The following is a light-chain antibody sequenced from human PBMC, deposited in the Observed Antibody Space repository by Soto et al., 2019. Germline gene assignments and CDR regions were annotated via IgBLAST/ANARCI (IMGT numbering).Light chain of an antibody. V-gene: IGKV1-9*01. CDR2: GAS. Sequence: DIPLTQSPSFLSASVGDRVTITCRASQDINNYLAWYQQKPGKAPKLLIHGASTLQSGVPSRFRGSESGTEFTLTISSLQPEDFATYYCQQLNTYPFTFGPGTKVDIK. J-gene: IGKJ3*01. CDR3: QQLNTYPFT. CDR1: QDINNY.